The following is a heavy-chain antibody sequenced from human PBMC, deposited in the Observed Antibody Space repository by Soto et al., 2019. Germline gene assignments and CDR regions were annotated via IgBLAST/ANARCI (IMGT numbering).Heavy chain of an antibody. V-gene: IGHV1-69*02. CDR1: GGTFSSYT. J-gene: IGHJ6*03. CDR3: ARAGVYDWNYKPYYYRDV. Sequence: QVQLVQSGAEVKKPGSSVKVSCKASGGTFSSYTISWVRQAPGQGLEWMGRIIPILGIANYAQKFQGRVTITADKTTSTAYMELSSLRSEDRAVYYCARAGVYDWNYKPYYYRDVWGKGTTVTVSS. D-gene: IGHD1-7*01. CDR2: IIPILGIA.